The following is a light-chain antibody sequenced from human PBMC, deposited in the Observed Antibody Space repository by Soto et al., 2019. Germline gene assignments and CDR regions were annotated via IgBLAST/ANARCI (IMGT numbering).Light chain of an antibody. J-gene: IGKJ2*01. Sequence: DIQMTQSPSSLSASVGDRVTITCRASQSISTFLNWYQQKPGKAPNLLIYAASSLQSGVPSRFSGRGSGTHFTLTISSLQPEDFATYYCQQSYSFPLTFGQGTKLEIK. CDR1: QSISTF. CDR2: AAS. CDR3: QQSYSFPLT. V-gene: IGKV1-39*01.